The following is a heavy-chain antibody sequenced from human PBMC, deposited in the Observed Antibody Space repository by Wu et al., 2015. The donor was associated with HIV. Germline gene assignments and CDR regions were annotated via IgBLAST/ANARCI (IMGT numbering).Heavy chain of an antibody. CDR2: ISPRFGTA. J-gene: IGHJ6*03. Sequence: QVQLVQSGAEVKKPGASVKVSCKASGYTFTGYYMHWVRQAPGQGLEWMGGISPRFGTAHYAQQFQGRVTITADDSSTTVYMDLSSLRSDDTALYYCARGDRDYYFYMDVWGKGTTVIVSS. CDR1: GYTFTGYY. V-gene: IGHV1-69*01. CDR3: ARGDRDYYFYMDV.